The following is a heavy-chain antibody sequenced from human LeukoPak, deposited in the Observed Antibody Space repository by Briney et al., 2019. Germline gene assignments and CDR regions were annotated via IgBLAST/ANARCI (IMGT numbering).Heavy chain of an antibody. CDR2: IYASGNT. CDR3: VRENIASRPLDY. Sequence: SETLSLTCTVSGGSISSYYWSWIRQPAGKGLEWIGRIYASGNTNYNPSLQSRLNMSVDTSKNQFSLNLNSVTAADTAVYYCVRENIASRPLDYWGQGTLVTVSS. J-gene: IGHJ4*02. D-gene: IGHD6-6*01. V-gene: IGHV4-4*07. CDR1: GGSISSYY.